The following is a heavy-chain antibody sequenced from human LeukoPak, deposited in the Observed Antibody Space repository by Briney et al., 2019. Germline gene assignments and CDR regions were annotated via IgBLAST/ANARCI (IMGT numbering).Heavy chain of an antibody. CDR3: ARDSLGGSDWLLSHYYYYYYMDV. V-gene: IGHV1-2*02. Sequence: GASVKVSCKASGYTFTGYYMHWVRQAPGQGLEWMGWINPNSGGTNYAQKFQGRVTMTRDTSISTAYMELSGLRSDDTAVYYCARDSLGGSDWLLSHYYYYYYMDVWGKGTTVTISS. J-gene: IGHJ6*03. D-gene: IGHD3-9*01. CDR2: INPNSGGT. CDR1: GYTFTGYY.